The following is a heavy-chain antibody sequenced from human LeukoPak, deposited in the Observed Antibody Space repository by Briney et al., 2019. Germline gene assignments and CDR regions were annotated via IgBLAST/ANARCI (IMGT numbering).Heavy chain of an antibody. V-gene: IGHV1-18*01. D-gene: IGHD2-8*01. CDR2: ISPHSHTT. J-gene: IGHJ4*02. Sequence: ASVKVSCKASGYTFTSYGISWVRQAPGQGLEWVGWISPHSHTTHYAEKVQGRVTMTTDTSTTTVYMELRSLRSDDTAVYFCARGQSMYYWGQGTPVTVSS. CDR1: GYTFTSYG. CDR3: ARGQSMYY.